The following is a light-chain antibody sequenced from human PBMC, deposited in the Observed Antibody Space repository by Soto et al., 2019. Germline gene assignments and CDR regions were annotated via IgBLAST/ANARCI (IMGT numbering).Light chain of an antibody. V-gene: IGLV2-23*02. CDR2: EVS. J-gene: IGLJ2*01. CDR1: SSDVGSYNF. CDR3: CSYAGSSTFVV. Sequence: QSALTQPASVSGSPGQSITISCTGTSSDVGSYNFVSWYQQHPGKAPKLMIYEVSKRPSGVSNRFSGSKSGNTASLTISGLQDEDEADYYCCSYAGSSTFVVFGAGTKLTVL.